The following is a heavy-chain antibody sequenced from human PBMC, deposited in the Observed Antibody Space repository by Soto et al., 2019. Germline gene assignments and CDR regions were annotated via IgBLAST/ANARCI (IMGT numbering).Heavy chain of an antibody. D-gene: IGHD6-13*01. Sequence: QVQLVESGGGVVQPGRSLRLSCAASGFTFSSYAMHWVRQAPGKGLEWVAVISYDGSNKYYADSVKGRFTISRDNSKNTLYLQMNSLRAEDTAVYYCARDSSSWYTSGYFDYWGQGTLVTVSS. CDR1: GFTFSSYA. V-gene: IGHV3-30-3*01. J-gene: IGHJ4*02. CDR2: ISYDGSNK. CDR3: ARDSSSWYTSGYFDY.